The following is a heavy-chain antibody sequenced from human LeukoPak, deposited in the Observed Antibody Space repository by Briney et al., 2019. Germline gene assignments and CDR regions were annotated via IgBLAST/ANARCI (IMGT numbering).Heavy chain of an antibody. D-gene: IGHD4-23*01. J-gene: IGHJ5*02. V-gene: IGHV4-59*01. CDR3: ARGSNRDYGGNNWFDP. Sequence: SETLSLTCTVSAGSISSYYWSWIRQPPGKGLDWIGYIYYSGSTNYNPSLKSRVTISVDTSKNQFSLKLSSVTAADTAVYYCARGSNRDYGGNNWFDPGGQGTLVTVSS. CDR2: IYYSGST. CDR1: AGSISSYY.